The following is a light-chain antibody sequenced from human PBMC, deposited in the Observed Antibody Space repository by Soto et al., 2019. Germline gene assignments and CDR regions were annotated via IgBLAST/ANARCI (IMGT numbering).Light chain of an antibody. CDR3: CSYAGSSGWV. CDR1: SSDVGSYNL. CDR2: EGS. J-gene: IGLJ3*02. Sequence: QSALTQPASVSGSPGQSITISCTGTSSDVGSYNLVSWYQQHPGKAPKLMIYEGSKRPSGVSNRFSGSKSGNTASLTISGLQAEYEAVYYCCSYAGSSGWVFGGGTKLTVL. V-gene: IGLV2-23*01.